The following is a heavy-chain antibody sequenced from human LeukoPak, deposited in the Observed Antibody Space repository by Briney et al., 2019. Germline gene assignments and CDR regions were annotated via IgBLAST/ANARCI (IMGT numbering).Heavy chain of an antibody. CDR2: ISAYNGNT. CDR1: GYTFTSYG. V-gene: IGHV1-18*01. CDR3: ARDPHLGGTTTSDWFDP. J-gene: IGHJ5*02. D-gene: IGHD1-1*01. Sequence: GASVKVSCKASGYTFTSYGISWVRQAPGQGLEWMGWISAYNGNTNYAQKLQGRVTMTTDTSTSTAYMELRSLRSDDTAVYYCARDPHLGGTTTSDWFDPWGQGTLVTVSS.